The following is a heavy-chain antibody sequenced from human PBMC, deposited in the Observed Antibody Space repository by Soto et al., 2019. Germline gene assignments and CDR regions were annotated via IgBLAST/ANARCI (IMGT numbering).Heavy chain of an antibody. CDR1: GGTFSTYA. V-gene: IGHV1-69*06. CDR3: ARDSPNAAFDI. J-gene: IGHJ3*02. Sequence: QVQLVQSGTEMKEPGSSVKVSCMTSGGTFSTYAVHWVRQAPGQGLEWMGGLSPMFDTSSYAQNFQDRVTLPADKSTSTGYMELSSLRSDDTAVCYCARDSPNAAFDIWGQGTLVLVSS. D-gene: IGHD2-8*01. CDR2: LSPMFDTS.